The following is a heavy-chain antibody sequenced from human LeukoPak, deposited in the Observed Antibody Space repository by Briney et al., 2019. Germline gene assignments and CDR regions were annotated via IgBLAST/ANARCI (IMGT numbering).Heavy chain of an antibody. Sequence: GGSLRLSCAASGFTLSHAWMSWVRQAPGKGLEWVGRIKSKTDGETTDYAAPVKGRFTISRDDSKNTLYLQMNSLKTEDTAVYYCTVIRGYINSWPLDYWGQGALVTVSS. CDR1: GFTLSHAW. CDR2: IKSKTDGETT. D-gene: IGHD6-13*01. J-gene: IGHJ4*02. V-gene: IGHV3-15*01. CDR3: TVIRGYINSWPLDY.